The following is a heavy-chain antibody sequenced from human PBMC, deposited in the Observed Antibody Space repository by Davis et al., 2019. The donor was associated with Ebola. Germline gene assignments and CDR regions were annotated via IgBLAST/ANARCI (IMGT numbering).Heavy chain of an antibody. CDR2: IYYSGST. CDR3: ARQLWFGEFLYYYYGMDV. CDR1: GGSISSSSYY. Sequence: MPSETLSLTCTVSGGSISSSSYYWGWIRQPPGKGLEWIGSIYYSGSTYYNPSLKSRVTISVDTSKNQFSLKLSSVTAADTAVYYCARQLWFGEFLYYYYGMDVWGQGTTVTVSS. D-gene: IGHD3-10*01. J-gene: IGHJ6*02. V-gene: IGHV4-39*01.